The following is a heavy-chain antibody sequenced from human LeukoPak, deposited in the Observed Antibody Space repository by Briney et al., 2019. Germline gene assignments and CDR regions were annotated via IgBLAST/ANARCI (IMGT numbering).Heavy chain of an antibody. Sequence: SETLSLTCTVSSGSITIGGYYWAWIRQPPGEGPEWIGSMYHSGETYYNPTLKSRVTISVDTSKNQFSLKLSSVTAEDTAVYYCARGYGIAAAGELFDYWGQGTLVTVSS. D-gene: IGHD6-13*01. CDR1: SGSITIGGYY. V-gene: IGHV4-39*07. J-gene: IGHJ4*02. CDR3: ARGYGIAAAGELFDY. CDR2: MYHSGET.